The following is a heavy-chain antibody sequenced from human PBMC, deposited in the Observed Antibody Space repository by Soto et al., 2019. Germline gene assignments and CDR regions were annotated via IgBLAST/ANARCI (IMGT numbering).Heavy chain of an antibody. CDR2: IYYSGST. D-gene: IGHD4-17*01. CDR1: GGSVSSGSYY. CDR3: ARETTVVTLGYFDY. V-gene: IGHV4-61*01. Sequence: QVQLQESGPGLVKPSETLSLTCTVSGGSVSSGSYYWSWIRQPPGKGLEWIGYIYYSGSTNYNHSLKSRVTISVDTSKNQFSLKLSSVTAADTAVYYCARETTVVTLGYFDYWGQGTLVTVSS. J-gene: IGHJ4*02.